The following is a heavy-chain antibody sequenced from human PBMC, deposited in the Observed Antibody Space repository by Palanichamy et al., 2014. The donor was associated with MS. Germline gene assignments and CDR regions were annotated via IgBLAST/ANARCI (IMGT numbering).Heavy chain of an antibody. Sequence: QLQLQESGPGLVKPSETLSLTCTVSGGSISSSSYYWGWIRQPPGKGLEWIGSIYYSGSTYYNPSLKSRVTISVDTSKNQFSLKLSSVTAADTAVYYCARDFWSGYFSPSYGSSFDYWGQGTLVTVSS. J-gene: IGHJ4*02. D-gene: IGHD3-3*01. CDR1: GGSISSSSYY. V-gene: IGHV4-39*07. CDR3: ARDFWSGYFSPSYGSSFDY. CDR2: IYYSGST.